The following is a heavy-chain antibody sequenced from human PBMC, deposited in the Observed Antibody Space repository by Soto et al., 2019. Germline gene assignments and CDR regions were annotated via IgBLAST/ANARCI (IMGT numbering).Heavy chain of an antibody. CDR1: GDSISGTNYY. V-gene: IGHV4-39*01. CDR2: IFYSGST. CDR3: ATPKYSSSSLDS. J-gene: IGHJ4*02. D-gene: IGHD6-6*01. Sequence: PSETLSLTCTVSGDSISGTNYYWAWIRQPPGKGLEWMGSIFYSGSTYYNPALKSRLSMSVDTSKNQFSLKVTSVTAADTALYYCATPKYSSSSLDSWGQGILVTVSS.